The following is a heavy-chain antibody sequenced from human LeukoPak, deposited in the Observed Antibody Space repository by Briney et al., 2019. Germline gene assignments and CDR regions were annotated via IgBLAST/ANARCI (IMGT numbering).Heavy chain of an antibody. D-gene: IGHD6-19*01. CDR2: ISFDGRDK. CDR3: AKGPGAGKALDYLDD. Sequence: PGRSLRLSCAASGFTFSTCGMHWVRQAPGKGLEWVAFISFDGRDKYSVDSVKGRFTISRDNSRDTLYLQMNSLRIGDTAVYYCAKGPGAGKALDYLDDWGQGTRVSVSS. V-gene: IGHV3-30*18. CDR1: GFTFSTCG. J-gene: IGHJ4*02.